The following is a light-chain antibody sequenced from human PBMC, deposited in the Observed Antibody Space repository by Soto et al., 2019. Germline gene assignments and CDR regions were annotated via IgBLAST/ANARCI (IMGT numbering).Light chain of an antibody. CDR3: SSYKSSSPYV. J-gene: IGLJ1*01. CDR1: SSDVGGYNY. Sequence: QSVLTQPAAVSGSPGQSITISCTGTSSDVGGYNYVSWYQQHPGKAPKLLIYEVSNRPSGVSNRFSGSKSGNTASLTISGLQAEDEADYYCSSYKSSSPYVFGTGTKVTX. V-gene: IGLV2-14*01. CDR2: EVS.